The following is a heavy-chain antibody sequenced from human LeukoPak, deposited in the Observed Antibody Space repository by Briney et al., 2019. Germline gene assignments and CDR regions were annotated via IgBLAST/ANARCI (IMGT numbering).Heavy chain of an antibody. J-gene: IGHJ4*02. Sequence: GGSLRLSCAASGFTFSSYEMNWVRQAPGKGLEWVSYISSSGSTIYYADSVKGRFTISRDNAKNSLYLQMNSLRAEDTAVYYSATYDSSGYYYLDYWGQGTLVTVSS. D-gene: IGHD3-22*01. CDR1: GFTFSSYE. V-gene: IGHV3-48*03. CDR2: ISSSGSTI. CDR3: ATYDSSGYYYLDY.